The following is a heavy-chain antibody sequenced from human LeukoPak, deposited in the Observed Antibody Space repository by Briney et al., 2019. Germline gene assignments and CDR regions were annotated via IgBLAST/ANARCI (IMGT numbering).Heavy chain of an antibody. J-gene: IGHJ4*02. D-gene: IGHD3-9*01. CDR2: INHSGST. V-gene: IGHV4-34*01. CDR3: ARGRRHYVLRYFDWYRFDI. Sequence: SETLSLTCAVYGGSFSGYYWSWIRQPPGKGLEWIGEINHSGSTNYNPSLKSRVTISVDTSKNQFSLKLSSVTAADTAVYYCARGRRHYVLRYFDWYRFDIWGQGTLVTVSS. CDR1: GGSFSGYY.